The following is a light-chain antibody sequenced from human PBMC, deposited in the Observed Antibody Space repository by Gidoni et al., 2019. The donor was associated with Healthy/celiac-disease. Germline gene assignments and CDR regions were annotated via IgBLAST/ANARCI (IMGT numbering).Light chain of an antibody. Sequence: EFVLTQSPGTLSLSPGERATLSCRASQSVSSSYLAWYQQKPGQAPRLLIYGASSRATGIPDRFSGSGSGTDFTLTISRLETEDFAVYYCQQYGSSPGTVGQGTRLEIK. CDR3: QQYGSSPGT. J-gene: IGKJ5*01. CDR1: QSVSSSY. V-gene: IGKV3-20*01. CDR2: GAS.